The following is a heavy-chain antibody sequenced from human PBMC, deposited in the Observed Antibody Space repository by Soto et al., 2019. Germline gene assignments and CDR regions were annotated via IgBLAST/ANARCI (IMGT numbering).Heavy chain of an antibody. Sequence: VGSLRLSCAASGFTFSSYSMNWVRQAPGKGLEWVSYISSSGSTIYYADSVKGRFTISRDNAKNSLYLQMNSLRDEDTAVYYCARDLRMVYAIDFDYWGQGTLVTVSS. CDR2: ISSSGSTI. CDR3: ARDLRMVYAIDFDY. CDR1: GFTFSSYS. V-gene: IGHV3-48*02. J-gene: IGHJ4*02. D-gene: IGHD2-8*01.